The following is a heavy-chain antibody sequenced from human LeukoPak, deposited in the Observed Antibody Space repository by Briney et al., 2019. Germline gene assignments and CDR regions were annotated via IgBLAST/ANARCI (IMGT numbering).Heavy chain of an antibody. CDR2: IIPIFGTA. J-gene: IGHJ6*02. CDR3: ARQGLDSSGYYGGDYYYGMDV. Sequence: ASVKVSCKASGGTFSSYAISWVRQAPGQGLEWMGGIIPIFGTANYAQKFQGRVTITADESTSTAYMELSSLRSEDTAVYYCARQGLDSSGYYGGDYYYGMDVWGQGTTVTVSS. CDR1: GGTFSSYA. D-gene: IGHD3-22*01. V-gene: IGHV1-69*13.